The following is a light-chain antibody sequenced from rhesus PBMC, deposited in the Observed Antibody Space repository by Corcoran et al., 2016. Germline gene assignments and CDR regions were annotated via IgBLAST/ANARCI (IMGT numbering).Light chain of an antibody. V-gene: IGLV2-38*01. CDR2: DVS. Sequence: QSDQTQPPSVYKSFGQSVNISCTGTSSDIGGNNGGAWYQQHSGTAPRLLIYDVSKRPSGVSDRVSGPQSGNTASLTISGLQAEDEDPYYCCSSSCRSNFIFGAGTRLTVL. CDR3: CSSSCRSNFI. J-gene: IGLJ1*01. CDR1: SSDIGGNNG.